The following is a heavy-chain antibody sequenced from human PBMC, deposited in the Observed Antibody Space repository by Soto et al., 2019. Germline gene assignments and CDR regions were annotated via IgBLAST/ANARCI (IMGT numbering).Heavy chain of an antibody. J-gene: IGHJ4*02. CDR1: GFTFGDYA. V-gene: IGHV3-49*03. CDR3: TRSMIVVDSDY. D-gene: IGHD3-22*01. CDR2: IRSKAYGGTT. Sequence: GGSLRLSCTASGFTFGDYAMSWFRQAPGKGLEWVGFIRSKAYGGTTEYAASVKGGFTISRDDSKSIAYLQMNSLKTEDTAVYYCTRSMIVVDSDYWGQGTLVTVSS.